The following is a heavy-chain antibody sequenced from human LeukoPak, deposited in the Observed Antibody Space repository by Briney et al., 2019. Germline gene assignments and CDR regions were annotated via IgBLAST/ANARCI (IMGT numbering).Heavy chain of an antibody. J-gene: IGHJ5*02. CDR3: VKGLYYDILTGNWFDP. V-gene: IGHV3-9*01. CDR1: GFTFDDYA. Sequence: PGGSLRLSCAASGFTFDDYAMHWVRQVPGKGLEWVAGITGNSDSVGYVDSVKGRFTISRDNAKNSLYLQMNSPKTEDTALYYCVKGLYYDILTGNWFDPWGQGTLVTVSS. CDR2: ITGNSDSV. D-gene: IGHD3-9*01.